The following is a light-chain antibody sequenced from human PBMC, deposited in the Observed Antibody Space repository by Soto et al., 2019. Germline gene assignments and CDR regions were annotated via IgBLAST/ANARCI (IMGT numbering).Light chain of an antibody. V-gene: IGLV2-14*02. J-gene: IGLJ1*01. CDR2: EAN. Sequence: QSALTQPASVSGSPGQSITISCTGAGRDFENFNLVSWYQHHPGKAPKLLISEANRRPSGISDRFSASKSGNTASLTISGLQTEDEAFYYCSSYTTTTNVRFVFGTGTKLTVL. CDR3: SSYTTTTNVRFV. CDR1: GRDFENFNL.